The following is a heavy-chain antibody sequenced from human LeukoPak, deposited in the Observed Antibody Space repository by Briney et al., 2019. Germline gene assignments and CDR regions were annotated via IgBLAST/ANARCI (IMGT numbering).Heavy chain of an antibody. V-gene: IGHV4-4*08. CDR3: ARAVTDTSLVDF. J-gene: IGHJ4*02. CDR1: GGSIGGDH. D-gene: IGHD3-22*01. CDR2: INPSGGT. Sequence: KPSETLSLTCTISGGSIGGDHWGWIRQAPGEGLEWIGYINPSGGTSYNPSLRGRVTISLNTPANQFSLRLTSVTAADTAVYYCARAVTDTSLVDFWGQGTLVAVSS.